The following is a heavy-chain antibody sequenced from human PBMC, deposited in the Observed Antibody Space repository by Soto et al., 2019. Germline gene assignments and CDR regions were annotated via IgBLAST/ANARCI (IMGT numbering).Heavy chain of an antibody. J-gene: IGHJ5*02. D-gene: IGHD4-17*01. CDR1: GYTFTGYY. CDR3: ALKGGDYAGWFDH. CDR2: INNNSGGK. V-gene: IGHV1-2*04. Sequence: ASVKVSCKASGYTFTGYYMHCVRQAPGQGLEWMGWINNNSGGKKYEQKFQGWVTMTRDKSINTDYMEMSRMRSEDTAVYYCALKGGDYAGWFDHWGQGTLVTVSS.